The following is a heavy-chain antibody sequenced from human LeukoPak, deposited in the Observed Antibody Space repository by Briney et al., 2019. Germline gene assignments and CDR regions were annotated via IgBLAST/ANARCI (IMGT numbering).Heavy chain of an antibody. D-gene: IGHD2-2*01. Sequence: GESLKISWKGSGYSFTSYWIGWVRQMPGKGLEWMGIIYPGDSDTRYSPSFQGQVTISADKSISTAYLQWSSLKASDTAMYYCARPAKGYCSSTSCYEGSYFDYWGQGTLVTVSS. J-gene: IGHJ4*02. V-gene: IGHV5-51*01. CDR3: ARPAKGYCSSTSCYEGSYFDY. CDR1: GYSFTSYW. CDR2: IYPGDSDT.